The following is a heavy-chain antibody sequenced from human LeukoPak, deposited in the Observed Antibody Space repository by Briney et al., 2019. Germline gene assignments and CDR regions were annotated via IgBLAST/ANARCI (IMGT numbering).Heavy chain of an antibody. CDR3: ARAVWGHNDY. J-gene: IGHJ4*02. Sequence: SETLSLTCAVYGGSFSGYYWSWIRQPPGKGLEWIGEINHSGSTNYNPSLKSRVTISVDTSKNQFSLKLSSVTAADTAVYYCARAVWGHNDYWGQGTLVTVSS. CDR1: GGSFSGYY. D-gene: IGHD1-26*01. V-gene: IGHV4-34*01. CDR2: INHSGST.